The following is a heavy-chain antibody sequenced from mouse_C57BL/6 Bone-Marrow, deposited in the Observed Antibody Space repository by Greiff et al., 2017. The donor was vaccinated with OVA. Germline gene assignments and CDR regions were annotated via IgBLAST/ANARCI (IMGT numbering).Heavy chain of an antibody. J-gene: IGHJ1*03. Sequence: VQLQQSGAELVRPGTSVKMSCKASGYTFTNYWIGWAKQRPGHGLEWLGDIYPGGGYTNYNEKFKGKATLTADKSSSTAYMQFSSLTSEDSAIYYCARWNWASDWYFDVWGTGTTVTVSS. D-gene: IGHD4-1*01. V-gene: IGHV1-63*01. CDR3: ARWNWASDWYFDV. CDR1: GYTFTNYW. CDR2: IYPGGGYT.